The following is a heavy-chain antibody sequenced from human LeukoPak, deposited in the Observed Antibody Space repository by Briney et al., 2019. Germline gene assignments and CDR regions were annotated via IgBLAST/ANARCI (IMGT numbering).Heavy chain of an antibody. CDR1: GFTFDDYA. J-gene: IGHJ4*02. D-gene: IGHD4-17*01. CDR2: ISWNSGSI. CDR3: AKSTYPGVTTHHSNYFDY. V-gene: IGHV3-9*01. Sequence: PGGSPRLSCAASGFTFDDYAMHWVRQAPGKGLEWVSGISWNSGSIGYADSVKGRFTISRDNAKNSLYLQMNSLSAEDTALYYCAKSTYPGVTTHHSNYFDYWGQGTLVTVSS.